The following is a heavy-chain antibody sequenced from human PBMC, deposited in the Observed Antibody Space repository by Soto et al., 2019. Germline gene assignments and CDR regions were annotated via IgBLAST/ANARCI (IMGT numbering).Heavy chain of an antibody. V-gene: IGHV4-39*01. Sequence: ETLSLTCTVSAGSLSGNSYYGGWIRQPPGKGLEWIGSIYYSGSTYYNPSLKSRVTISVDQSKNQFSLKLSYVTAADTAVYYLARKRYCSSTSCYHPWFDPWGQGTLVTVSS. CDR3: ARKRYCSSTSCYHPWFDP. CDR2: IYYSGST. CDR1: AGSLSGNSYY. J-gene: IGHJ5*02. D-gene: IGHD2-2*01.